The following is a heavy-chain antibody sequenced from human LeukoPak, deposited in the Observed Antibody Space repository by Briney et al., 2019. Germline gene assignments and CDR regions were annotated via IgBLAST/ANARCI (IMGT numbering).Heavy chain of an antibody. J-gene: IGHJ4*02. CDR3: ARYLYDPYYFDY. CDR1: GFTFSSYS. CDR2: ISSSSSYI. Sequence: GGSLRLSCAASGFTFSSYSMNWVRQAPGKGLEWVSSISSSSSYIYYADSVKGRFTISRDNAKNSLYLQMNSLRAEDMAVYYCARYLYDPYYFDYWGQGTLVTVSS. V-gene: IGHV3-21*01. D-gene: IGHD5/OR15-5a*01.